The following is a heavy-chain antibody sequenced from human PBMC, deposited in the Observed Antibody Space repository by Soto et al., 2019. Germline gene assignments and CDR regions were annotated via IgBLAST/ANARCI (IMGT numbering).Heavy chain of an antibody. CDR1: GGTFSSYA. Sequence: SVKVSCKASGGTFSSYAISWVRQAPGQGLEWMGGIIPIFGTANYAQKFQGRVTITADRSTSTAYMELSSLRSEDTAVYYCAREKYCTNGVCPYSSSRTFDYWGQGTLVTVSS. J-gene: IGHJ4*02. CDR3: AREKYCTNGVCPYSSSRTFDY. V-gene: IGHV1-69*06. CDR2: IIPIFGTA. D-gene: IGHD2-8*01.